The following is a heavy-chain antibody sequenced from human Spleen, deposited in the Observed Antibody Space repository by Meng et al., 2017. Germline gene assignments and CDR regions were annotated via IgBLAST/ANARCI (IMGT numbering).Heavy chain of an antibody. J-gene: IGHJ4*02. CDR3: ARGRVVVTTTPSDY. D-gene: IGHD2-21*02. V-gene: IGHV3-21*01. Sequence: EVQLVESGGGLVKPGGSLRLSCAASGFAFTSYSMHWVRQAPGKGLEWVSSISSSSSYSDSVKGRFTISRDTAKDSVYLQMNSLRAEDTAVYYCARGRVVVTTTPSDYWGQGTLVTVS. CDR2: ISSSS. CDR1: GFAFTSYS.